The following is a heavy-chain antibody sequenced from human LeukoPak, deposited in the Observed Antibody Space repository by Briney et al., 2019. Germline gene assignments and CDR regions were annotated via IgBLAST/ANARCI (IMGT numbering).Heavy chain of an antibody. CDR1: GFTFSSYA. J-gene: IGHJ4*02. CDR3: ARGDYYDSSGYYALRPGY. CDR2: VSGSGDST. Sequence: GGSLRLSCAASGFTFSSYAMSWVRQAPGKGLEWVSAVSGSGDSTFYADSVKGRFTISRDNSKNTLYLQMNSLRAEDTAVYYCARGDYYDSSGYYALRPGYWGQGTLVTVSS. V-gene: IGHV3-23*01. D-gene: IGHD3-22*01.